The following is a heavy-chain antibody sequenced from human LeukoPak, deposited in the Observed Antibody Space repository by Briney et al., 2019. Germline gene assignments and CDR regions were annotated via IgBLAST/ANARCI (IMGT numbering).Heavy chain of an antibody. Sequence: SETLSLTCTVSGGSISSYYWSWIRQPPGKGLEWIGYIYYSGSTNYNPSLKSRVTISVDTSKNQFSLKLSSVTAADTAVYYCARDYGSGSYVHAFDIWGQGTMVTVSS. CDR2: IYYSGST. D-gene: IGHD3-10*01. V-gene: IGHV4-59*01. CDR3: ARDYGSGSYVHAFDI. J-gene: IGHJ3*02. CDR1: GGSISSYY.